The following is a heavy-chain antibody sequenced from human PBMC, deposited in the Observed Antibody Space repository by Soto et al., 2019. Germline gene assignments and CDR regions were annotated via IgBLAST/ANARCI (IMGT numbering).Heavy chain of an antibody. CDR3: AKDPNYGDYGY. V-gene: IGHV3-30*18. Sequence: QVQLVESGGGVVQPGRSLRLSCAASGFTFSSYGMHWVRQAPGKGLEGVAVISYDGSNKYYADSVKGRFTISRDNSKNTLYLQMNSLRAEDTAVYYCAKDPNYGDYGYWGQGTLVTVSS. CDR1: GFTFSSYG. J-gene: IGHJ4*02. D-gene: IGHD4-17*01. CDR2: ISYDGSNK.